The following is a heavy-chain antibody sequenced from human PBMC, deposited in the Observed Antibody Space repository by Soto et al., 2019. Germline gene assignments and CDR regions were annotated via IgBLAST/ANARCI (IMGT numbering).Heavy chain of an antibody. V-gene: IGHV1-8*01. CDR1: GYTFTSYD. J-gene: IGHJ6*02. CDR2: MNPNSGNT. Sequence: QVQLVQSGAEVKKPGASVKVSCKASGYTFTSYDINWVRQATGQGLEWMGWMNPNSGNTGYAQKSQGRVTMTSNTSISTAYMELSSLRSEDTAVYYCARRGYSSSWYYYYYYGMDVWGQGTTVTVSS. D-gene: IGHD6-13*01. CDR3: ARRGYSSSWYYYYYYGMDV.